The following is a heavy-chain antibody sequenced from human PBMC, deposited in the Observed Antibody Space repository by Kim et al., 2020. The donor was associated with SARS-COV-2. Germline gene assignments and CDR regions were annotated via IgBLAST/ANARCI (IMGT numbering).Heavy chain of an antibody. Sequence: SETLSLTCAVSGGSISSSNWWSWVRQPPGKGLEWIGEIYHSGSTNYNPSLKSRVTISVDKSKNQFSLKLSSVTAADTAVYYCAREASYYDSSGYENYYYYYGMDVWGQGTTVTVSS. D-gene: IGHD3-22*01. CDR3: AREASYYDSSGYENYYYYYGMDV. V-gene: IGHV4-4*02. J-gene: IGHJ6*02. CDR1: GGSISSSNW. CDR2: IYHSGST.